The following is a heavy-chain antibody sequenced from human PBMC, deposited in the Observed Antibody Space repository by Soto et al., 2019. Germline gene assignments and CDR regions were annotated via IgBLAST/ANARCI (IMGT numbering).Heavy chain of an antibody. D-gene: IGHD4-17*01. Sequence: QVQLVESGGGVVQPGRSLRLSCAASGFTFSSYGMHWVRQAPGKGLEWVAVISYDGSNKYYADSVKGRFTISRDNSKNTLYLQMNSLRAEDTAVYYCAKTLTTVTRVKVRYYYGMDVWGQGTTVTVSS. J-gene: IGHJ6*02. CDR1: GFTFSSYG. V-gene: IGHV3-30*18. CDR3: AKTLTTVTRVKVRYYYGMDV. CDR2: ISYDGSNK.